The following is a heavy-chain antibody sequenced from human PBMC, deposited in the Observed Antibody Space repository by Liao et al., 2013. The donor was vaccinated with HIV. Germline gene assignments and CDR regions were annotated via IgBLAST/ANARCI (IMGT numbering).Heavy chain of an antibody. CDR2: VYSGGST. CDR3: ARGGGEFDI. Sequence: QVHLQESGPGLVKPSETLSLTCTVSGGSISSYYWNWIRQPAGKGLEWIGRVYSGGSTNYNPSLRSRVTMSVDTSKNQFSLSLNSVTAADTAVYYCARGGGEFDIWGQGTMVIVSS. J-gene: IGHJ3*02. CDR1: GGSISSYY. V-gene: IGHV4-4*07.